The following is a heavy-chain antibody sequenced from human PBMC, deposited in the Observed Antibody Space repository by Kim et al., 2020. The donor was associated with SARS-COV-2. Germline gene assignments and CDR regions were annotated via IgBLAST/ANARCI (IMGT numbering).Heavy chain of an antibody. J-gene: IGHJ4*02. Sequence: GGSLRLSCAASGFTFSSYGMHWVRQAPGKGLEWVAVISYDGSNKYYADSVKGRFTISRDNSKNTLYLQMNSLRAEDTAVYYCAKDLLIVTQTYYYDSGCDYWGQGTLVTVSS. D-gene: IGHD3-22*01. V-gene: IGHV3-30*18. CDR2: ISYDGSNK. CDR3: AKDLLIVTQTYYYDSGCDY. CDR1: GFTFSSYG.